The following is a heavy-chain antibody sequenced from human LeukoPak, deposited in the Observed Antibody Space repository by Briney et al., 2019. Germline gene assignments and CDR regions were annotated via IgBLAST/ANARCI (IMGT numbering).Heavy chain of an antibody. V-gene: IGHV4-34*01. D-gene: IGHD3-3*01. Sequence: PSETLSLTCAVYGGSFSGYYWSWIRQPPGKGLEWIGEIKHSGSTNYNPSLKSRVTISVDTSKNQFSLKLSSVTAADTAVYYCARGRGYDFWSGHLDYWGQGTLVTVSS. CDR3: ARGRGYDFWSGHLDY. CDR1: GGSFSGYY. J-gene: IGHJ4*02. CDR2: IKHSGST.